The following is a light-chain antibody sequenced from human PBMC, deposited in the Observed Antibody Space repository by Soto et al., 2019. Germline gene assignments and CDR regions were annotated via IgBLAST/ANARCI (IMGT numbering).Light chain of an antibody. CDR2: KAS. J-gene: IGKJ4*01. V-gene: IGKV1-5*03. CDR3: QQYNSYPLT. Sequence: DIPMTQSPSTLSASVGDRVTITCRASQSISSWLAWYQQKPGKAPKLLIYKASSLESGVPSRFSGRGSGTEFTLTISSLQPDDFAPYYCQQYNSYPLTFGGGTKVEIK. CDR1: QSISSW.